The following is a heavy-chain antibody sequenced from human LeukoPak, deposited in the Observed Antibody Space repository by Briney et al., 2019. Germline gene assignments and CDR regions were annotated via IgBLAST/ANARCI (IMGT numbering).Heavy chain of an antibody. CDR3: ARAFPGGNRGDDY. D-gene: IGHD3-10*01. CDR1: GYTLTELS. J-gene: IGHJ4*02. CDR2: FDPEDGET. V-gene: IGHV1-24*01. Sequence: GASVKVSCKVSGYTLTELSMHWVRQAPGKGLEWMGGFDPEDGETIYAQKFQGRVTMTRNTSISTAYMELSSLRSEDTAVYYCARAFPGGNRGDDYWGQGTLVTVSS.